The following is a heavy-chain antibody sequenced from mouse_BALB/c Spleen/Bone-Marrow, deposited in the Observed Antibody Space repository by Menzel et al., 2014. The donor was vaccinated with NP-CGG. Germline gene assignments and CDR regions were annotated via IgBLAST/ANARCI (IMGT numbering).Heavy chain of an antibody. Sequence: VQLQESGAELVRPGASVKLSCRASGYTFTSYWINWVKQRPGQGLEWIGNIYPSDSYTNYNQRFKDKATLTVDKSSSTAYMHLSSPTSEDSAVYYCTRYGNSHYYAMDYWGQGTSVTVSS. CDR1: GYTFTSYW. D-gene: IGHD1-1*01. V-gene: IGHV1-69*02. CDR3: TRYGNSHYYAMDY. J-gene: IGHJ4*01. CDR2: IYPSDSYT.